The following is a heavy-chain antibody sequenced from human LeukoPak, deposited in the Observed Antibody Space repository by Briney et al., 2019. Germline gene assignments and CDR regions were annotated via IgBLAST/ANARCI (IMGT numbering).Heavy chain of an antibody. D-gene: IGHD3-16*02. CDR3: ARAYYDYVWGSYRYSPPDY. CDR2: ISGSGGST. CDR1: GFTFSSYG. Sequence: GGSLRLSCAASGFTFSSYGMSWVRQAPGKGLEWVSAISGSGGSTYYADSVKGRFTISRDNSKNTLYLQMNSLRAEDTAVYYCARAYYDYVWGSYRYSPPDYWGQGTLVTVSS. V-gene: IGHV3-23*01. J-gene: IGHJ4*02.